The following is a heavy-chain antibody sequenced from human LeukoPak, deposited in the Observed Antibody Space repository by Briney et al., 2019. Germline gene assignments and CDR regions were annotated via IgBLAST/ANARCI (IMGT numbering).Heavy chain of an antibody. D-gene: IGHD3-16*01. CDR1: GFTVSNNY. J-gene: IGHJ4*02. CDR2: IYSGDNT. Sequence: GGSLRLSCASSGFTVSNNYMSWVRQAPGKGLEWVSVIYSGDNTYYVESVKGRFTISRDNSKNTLFLQMIRLRAEDTAVYYCAGRRVLDASFDYWGQGTLVTVSS. CDR3: AGRRVLDASFDY. V-gene: IGHV3-66*02.